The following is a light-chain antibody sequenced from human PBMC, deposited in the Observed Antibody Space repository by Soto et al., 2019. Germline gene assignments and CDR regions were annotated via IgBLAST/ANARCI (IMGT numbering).Light chain of an antibody. CDR1: QSVLYSSNNKNY. Sequence: DIVMTQSPDSLAVSLGERATINCKSSQSVLYSSNNKNYLAWSQQKPRQPPKLLIYWASTRESGVPDRFSGSGSWTDFTLTISSLQAEDVAVYYCQEYYSSPPTFGQGTKLEIK. CDR3: QEYYSSPPT. CDR2: WAS. J-gene: IGKJ2*01. V-gene: IGKV4-1*01.